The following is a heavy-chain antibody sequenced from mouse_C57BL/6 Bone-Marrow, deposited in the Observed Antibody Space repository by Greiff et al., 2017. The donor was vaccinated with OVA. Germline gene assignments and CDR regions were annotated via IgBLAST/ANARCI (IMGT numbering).Heavy chain of an antibody. CDR3: ARGGYASSLPLWYFDV. D-gene: IGHD1-1*01. CDR1: GIDFSRYW. Sequence: AASGIDFSRYWMSWVRRAPGKGLEWIGEINPDSSTINYAPSLKDKFIISRDNAKNTLYLQMSKVRSEDTALYYCARGGYASSLPLWYFDVWGTGTTVTVSS. J-gene: IGHJ1*03. CDR2: INPDSSTI. V-gene: IGHV4-1*01.